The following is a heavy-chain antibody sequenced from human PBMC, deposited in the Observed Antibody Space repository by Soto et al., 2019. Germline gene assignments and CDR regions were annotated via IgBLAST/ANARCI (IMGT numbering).Heavy chain of an antibody. CDR2: ISGSGGST. CDR3: AKELRYYDSSGYYYDLFDY. Sequence: PGGSLRLSCAASGFTFSSYAMSWVRQAPGKGLEWVSAISGSGGSTYYADSVKGRFTISRDNSKNTLYLQMNSLRAEDTAVYYCAKELRYYDSSGYYYDLFDYWGQGTLVTVSS. CDR1: GFTFSSYA. J-gene: IGHJ4*02. V-gene: IGHV3-23*01. D-gene: IGHD3-22*01.